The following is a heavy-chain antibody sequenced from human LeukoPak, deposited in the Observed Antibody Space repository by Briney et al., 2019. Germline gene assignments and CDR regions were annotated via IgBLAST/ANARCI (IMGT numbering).Heavy chain of an antibody. V-gene: IGHV4-34*01. J-gene: IGHJ5*02. Sequence: PSETLSLTCTVSGGSISSYYWSWIRQPPGKGLEWIGEINHSGSTNYNPSLKSRVTISVDTSKNQFSLKLSSVTAADTAVYYCARAPYGDYNGDWFDPWGQGTLVTVSS. CDR2: INHSGST. D-gene: IGHD4-17*01. CDR3: ARAPYGDYNGDWFDP. CDR1: GGSISSYY.